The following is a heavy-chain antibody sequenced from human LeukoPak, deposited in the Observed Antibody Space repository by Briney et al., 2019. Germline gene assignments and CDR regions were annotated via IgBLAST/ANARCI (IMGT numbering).Heavy chain of an antibody. CDR2: ISSSSSYI. D-gene: IGHD3-10*01. CDR1: GFIFSNYG. Sequence: PGGSLRLSCAASGFIFSNYGMSWVRQAPGKGLEWVSSISSSSSYIYYADSVKGRFTISRDNAKNSLYLQMNSLRAEDTAVYYCARDREPYYYGSGSHSRGADYWGQGTLVTVSS. CDR3: ARDREPYYYGSGSHSRGADY. J-gene: IGHJ4*02. V-gene: IGHV3-21*01.